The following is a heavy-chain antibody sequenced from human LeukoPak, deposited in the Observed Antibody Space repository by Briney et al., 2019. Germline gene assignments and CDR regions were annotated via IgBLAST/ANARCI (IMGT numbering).Heavy chain of an antibody. V-gene: IGHV3-7*01. J-gene: IGHJ4*01. Sequence: GGSLRLSCEVSGFTFTDYWMNWVRQAPGKGPEWVASIRQDGSEKTYVDSVKGRFTISRDNTKNSLSLQLNGLRAEETAVYYCARDGTAAGLYFDLWGQGTLVTVSS. CDR3: ARDGTAAGLYFDL. CDR1: GFTFTDYW. D-gene: IGHD6-13*01. CDR2: IRQDGSEK.